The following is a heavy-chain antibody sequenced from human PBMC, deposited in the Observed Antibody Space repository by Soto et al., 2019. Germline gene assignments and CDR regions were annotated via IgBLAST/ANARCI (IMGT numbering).Heavy chain of an antibody. V-gene: IGHV4-59*01. D-gene: IGHD4-17*01. Sequence: PSGTLSLTCTVSGGSISSYYWSWIRQPPGKGLEWIGYIYYSGSTNYNPSLKSRVTISVDTSKNQFSLKLSSVTAADTAVYYCARDLDYGESPYWFDPWGQGTLVTVSS. CDR3: ARDLDYGESPYWFDP. CDR2: IYYSGST. J-gene: IGHJ5*02. CDR1: GGSISSYY.